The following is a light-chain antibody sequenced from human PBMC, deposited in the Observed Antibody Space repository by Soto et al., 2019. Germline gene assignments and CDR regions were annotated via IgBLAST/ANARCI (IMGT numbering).Light chain of an antibody. CDR1: SSDVGGYNY. J-gene: IGLJ1*01. V-gene: IGLV2-14*03. CDR3: SSYTTSSTLV. Sequence: QSVLTQPASVSGSPGQSITISCTGTSSDVGGYNYVSWYQQHPGKAPKLMIYEVRNRPSGVSNRFSGSKSDNTASLTISGLQAEDEADYYCSSYTTSSTLVFGSGTKVTVL. CDR2: EVR.